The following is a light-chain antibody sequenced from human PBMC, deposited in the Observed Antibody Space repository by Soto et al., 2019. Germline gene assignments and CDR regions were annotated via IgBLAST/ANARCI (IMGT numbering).Light chain of an antibody. CDR3: QQYGSSLIT. CDR2: DAS. V-gene: IGKV1-5*01. Sequence: DIQMTQSPSTLSASVGDRVTITCRASQTISRLAWYQQKPGKAPKLLIFDASRLQSGVPSRFSGSGSGTEFTLTVSRLEPEDFAVYYCQQYGSSLITFGQGTRLEI. J-gene: IGKJ5*01. CDR1: QTISR.